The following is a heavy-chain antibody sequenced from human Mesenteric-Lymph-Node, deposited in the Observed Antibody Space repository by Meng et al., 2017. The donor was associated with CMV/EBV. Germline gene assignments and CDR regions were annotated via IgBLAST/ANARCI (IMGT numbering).Heavy chain of an antibody. CDR1: GFTFSSYA. J-gene: IGHJ6*02. V-gene: IGHV3-23*01. Sequence: GESLKISCAASGFTFSSYAMSWVRQAPGKGLEWVSAISGSGGSTYYADSVKGRFTISRDNSKNTLYLQMNSLRAEDTAVYYCAKGSSKLRFLEWLSQYYYGMDVWGQGTTVTVSS. CDR2: ISGSGGST. CDR3: AKGSSKLRFLEWLSQYYYGMDV. D-gene: IGHD3-3*01.